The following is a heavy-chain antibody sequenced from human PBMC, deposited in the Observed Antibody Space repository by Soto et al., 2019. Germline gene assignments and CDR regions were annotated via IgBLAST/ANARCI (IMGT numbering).Heavy chain of an antibody. D-gene: IGHD3-9*01. CDR3: AGELRYFDWLILDY. CDR1: GGTFSSYA. CDR2: IIPIFGTA. V-gene: IGHV1-69*13. Sequence: ASVKVSCKASGGTFSSYAISWVRQAPGQGLEWMGGIIPIFGTANYAQKFQGRVTITADESTSTAYMELSSLRSEDTAVYYCAGELRYFDWLILDYWGRGTLVTVSS. J-gene: IGHJ4*02.